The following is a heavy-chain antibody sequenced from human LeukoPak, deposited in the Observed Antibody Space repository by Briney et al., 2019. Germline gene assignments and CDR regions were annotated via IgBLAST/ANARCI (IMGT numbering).Heavy chain of an antibody. CDR1: GFTFSNAW. CDR3: TTTYYYDSSPGSFDY. Sequence: PGGSLRLSCAASGFTFSNAWMNWVRQAPGKGLEWVGRIKSKTDGGPADYAAPVKGRFTISRDDSKNTLYLQMNSLKTEDTAVYYCTTTYYYDSSPGSFDYWGQGTLVTVSS. V-gene: IGHV3-15*01. D-gene: IGHD3-22*01. CDR2: IKSKTDGGPA. J-gene: IGHJ4*02.